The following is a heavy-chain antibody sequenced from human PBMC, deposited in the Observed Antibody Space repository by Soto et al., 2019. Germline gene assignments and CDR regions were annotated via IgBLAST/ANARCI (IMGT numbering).Heavy chain of an antibody. V-gene: IGHV3-30*18. Sequence: QVQLVESGGGVVQPGRSLRLSCAASGFTFSSYGMHWVRQAPGKGLEWVAVISYDGSNKYYADSVKGRFTISRDNSKNTLYLHMNSLRAEDTAVYYCAKESLTGAAFDYWGQGTLVTVSS. CDR3: AKESLTGAAFDY. CDR2: ISYDGSNK. J-gene: IGHJ4*02. CDR1: GFTFSSYG. D-gene: IGHD1-26*01.